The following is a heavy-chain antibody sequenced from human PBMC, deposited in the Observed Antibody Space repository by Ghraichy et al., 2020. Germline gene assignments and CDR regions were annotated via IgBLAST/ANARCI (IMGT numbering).Heavy chain of an antibody. CDR2: IYYSGST. J-gene: IGHJ5*02. V-gene: IGHV4-39*07. CDR1: GGSISSSSYY. CDR3: ARLGTGQKYSSSWYGFDP. D-gene: IGHD6-13*01. Sequence: SETLSLTCTVSGGSISSSSYYWGWIRQPPGKGLEWIGSIYYSGSTYYNPSLKSRVTISVDTSKNQFSLKLSSVTAADTAVYYCARLGTGQKYSSSWYGFDPWGQGTLVTVSS.